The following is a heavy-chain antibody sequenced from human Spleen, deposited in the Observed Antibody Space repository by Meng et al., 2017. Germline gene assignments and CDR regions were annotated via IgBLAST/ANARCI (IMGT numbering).Heavy chain of an antibody. Sequence: GESLKISCAASGFTFSNAWMSWVRQAPGKGLEWVANIKQDGSEKYYVDSVKGRFTISRDNAKNSLYLQMNSLRAEDTAVYYCARDGYYGSSPDAFDIWGQGTMVTVSS. D-gene: IGHD3-10*01. V-gene: IGHV3-7*01. CDR3: ARDGYYGSSPDAFDI. J-gene: IGHJ3*02. CDR2: IKQDGSEK. CDR1: GFTFSNAW.